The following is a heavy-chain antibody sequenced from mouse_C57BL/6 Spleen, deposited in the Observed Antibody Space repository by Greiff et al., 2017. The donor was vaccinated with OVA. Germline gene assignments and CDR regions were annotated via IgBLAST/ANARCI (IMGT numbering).Heavy chain of an antibody. J-gene: IGHJ2*01. V-gene: IGHV1-19*01. CDR3: ARGGEGNFDY. CDR2: INPYNGGT. Sequence: EVQLQQSGPVLVKPGASVKMSCKASGYTFTDYYMNWVKQSHGKSLEWIGVINPYNGGTSYNQKFKGKATLTVDKSSSTAYMELNSLTSEDSAVYYCARGGEGNFDYWGQGTTLTVSS. CDR1: GYTFTDYY.